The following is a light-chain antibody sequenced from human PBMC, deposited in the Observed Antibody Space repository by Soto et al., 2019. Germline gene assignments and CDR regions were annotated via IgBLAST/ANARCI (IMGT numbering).Light chain of an antibody. Sequence: EIVLTQSPGTLSLSPGERATLSCRASQSVSSTYLAWYQQKPGQAPRLLIYGASTRATGIEDGFSGSGSGTDFILSISRLEPEDFAVYHCQLYDTSPPGYTFAQGTKLEI. CDR2: GAS. CDR1: QSVSSTY. CDR3: QLYDTSPPGYT. J-gene: IGKJ2*01. V-gene: IGKV3-20*01.